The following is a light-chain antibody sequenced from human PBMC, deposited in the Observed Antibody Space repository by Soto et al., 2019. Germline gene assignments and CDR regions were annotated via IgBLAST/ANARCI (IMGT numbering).Light chain of an antibody. V-gene: IGKV3-11*01. CDR2: DTS. J-gene: IGKJ4*01. CDR3: QKYHNWPLT. CDR1: QSVSSY. Sequence: EIVLTHSPATLSFSPLEMATLSCRASQSVSSYLALYQQKPGQAPRLLIYDTSIRASGIPARFSGIGSGTDFTLTISSLQSEDFAVYYCQKYHNWPLTFGGGTKVDIK.